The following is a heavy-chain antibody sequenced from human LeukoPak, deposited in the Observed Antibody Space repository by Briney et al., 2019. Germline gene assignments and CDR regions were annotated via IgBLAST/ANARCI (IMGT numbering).Heavy chain of an antibody. J-gene: IGHJ4*02. D-gene: IGHD6-6*01. CDR3: ARVTRGSSSALDYFDY. CDR2: IIPIFGTA. V-gene: IGHV1-69*05. Sequence: SVKVSCKXSGGTFSSYAISWVRQAPGQGLERMGGIIPIFGTANYAQKFQGRVTITTDESTSTAYMELSSLRSEDTAVYYCARVTRGSSSALDYFDYWGQGTLVTVSS. CDR1: GGTFSSYA.